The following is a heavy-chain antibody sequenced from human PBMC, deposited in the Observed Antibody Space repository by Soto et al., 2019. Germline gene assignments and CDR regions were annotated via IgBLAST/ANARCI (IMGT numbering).Heavy chain of an antibody. CDR3: AKPATYPVEGGWTRIDLYYYYGMDV. CDR1: GFTFSSYG. V-gene: IGHV3-30*18. Sequence: QVQLVESGGGVVQPGRSLRLSCAASGFTFSSYGMHWVRQAPGKGLEGVAVISYDGSNKYYADSVKGRFTISRDNSKNTLYLQMNSLRAEDTAVYYCAKPATYPVEGGWTRIDLYYYYGMDVWGQGTTVTVSS. J-gene: IGHJ6*02. D-gene: IGHD6-19*01. CDR2: ISYDGSNK.